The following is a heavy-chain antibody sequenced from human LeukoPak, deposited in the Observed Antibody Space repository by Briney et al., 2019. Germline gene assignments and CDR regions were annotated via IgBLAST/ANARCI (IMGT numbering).Heavy chain of an antibody. CDR3: ASYSGYLGDAFDI. Sequence: ASVKVSCKASGYTFTGYYMHWVRQAPGQGLEWMGWINTNTGNPTYAQGFTGRFVFSLDTSVSTAYLQISSLKAEDTAVYYCASYSGYLGDAFDIWGQGTMVTVSS. D-gene: IGHD5-12*01. J-gene: IGHJ3*02. V-gene: IGHV7-4-1*02. CDR2: INTNTGNP. CDR1: GYTFTGYY.